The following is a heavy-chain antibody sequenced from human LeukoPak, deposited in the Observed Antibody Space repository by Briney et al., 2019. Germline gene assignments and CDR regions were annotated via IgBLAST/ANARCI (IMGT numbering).Heavy chain of an antibody. J-gene: IGHJ4*02. V-gene: IGHV3-21*01. D-gene: IGHD3-10*01. CDR1: GFTFSSYS. Sequence: GGSLRLSCAASGFTFSSYSMNWVRQAPGKGLEWVSSISSSSSYIYYADSVKGRFTISRDNAKNSLYLQMNSLRAEDTAVYYCARAFGYYYGSGTYFDWGQGTLVTVSS. CDR2: ISSSSSYI. CDR3: ARAFGYYYGSGTYFD.